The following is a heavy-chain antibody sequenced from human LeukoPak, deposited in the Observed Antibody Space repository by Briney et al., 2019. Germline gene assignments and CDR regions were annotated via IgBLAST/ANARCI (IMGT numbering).Heavy chain of an antibody. CDR1: GGSISSSSYY. J-gene: IGHJ5*02. CDR2: IYYSGST. D-gene: IGHD3-10*01. CDR3: ARHRITMVRGVTGFWFDP. Sequence: SETLSLTCTVSGGSISSSSYYWGWIRQPPGKGLEWFGSIYYSGSTYYNPSHKSQVTISVDTSKSQFSRKLSSVTAADTAVYYCARHRITMVRGVTGFWFDPWGQGTLVSVCS. V-gene: IGHV4-39*01.